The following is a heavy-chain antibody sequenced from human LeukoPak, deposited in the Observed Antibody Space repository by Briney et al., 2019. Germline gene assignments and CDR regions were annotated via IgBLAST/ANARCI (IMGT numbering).Heavy chain of an antibody. D-gene: IGHD3-10*01. CDR1: GFTFSSYS. V-gene: IGHV3-21*01. CDR2: ISSSSSYI. Sequence: GGSLRLSCAASGFTFSSYSMNWVRQAPGKGLECVSSISSSSSYIYYADSVKGRFTVSRDNAKNSLYLQMYSLRAEDTAVYYCARTSVLLWFGEFEDYWGQGTLVTVSS. J-gene: IGHJ4*02. CDR3: ARTSVLLWFGEFEDY.